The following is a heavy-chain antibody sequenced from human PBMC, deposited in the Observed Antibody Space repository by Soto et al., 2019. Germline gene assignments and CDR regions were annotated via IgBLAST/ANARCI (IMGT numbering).Heavy chain of an antibody. CDR3: AKEPGIAAADSSYYYGMDV. D-gene: IGHD6-13*01. J-gene: IGHJ6*02. CDR2: ISGSGGST. CDR1: GFTFSSYA. Sequence: VQLLESGGGLVQPGGSLRLSCAASGFTFSSYAMSWVRQAPGKGLEWVSAISGSGGSTYYADSVKGRFTISRDNSKNTLYRKMNSPRAEDTAVYYCAKEPGIAAADSSYYYGMDVWGQGTTVTVSS. V-gene: IGHV3-23*01.